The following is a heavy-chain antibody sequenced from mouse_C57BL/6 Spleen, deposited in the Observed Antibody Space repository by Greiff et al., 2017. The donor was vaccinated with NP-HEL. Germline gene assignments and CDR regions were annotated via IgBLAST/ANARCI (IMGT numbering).Heavy chain of an antibody. J-gene: IGHJ2*01. D-gene: IGHD2-4*01. CDR1: VFNIKDYY. CDR2: FDPEDGET. Sequence: LVESGAELVKPGASVKLSCTASVFNIKDYYMHRVKQRTEPGLEWIGRFDPEDGETKYAPKFQGKATIPANTSPNPPNLQPSSLTSEDTAVYYGARFYDYPFDYWGQGPTLPVSS. V-gene: IGHV14-2*01. CDR3: ARFYDYPFDY.